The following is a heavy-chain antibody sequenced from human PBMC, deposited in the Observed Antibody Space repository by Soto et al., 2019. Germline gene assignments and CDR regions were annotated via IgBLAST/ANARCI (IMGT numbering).Heavy chain of an antibody. J-gene: IGHJ4*02. V-gene: IGHV3-33*06. CDR1: GFTFSSYG. Sequence: PGGSLRLSCAASGFTFSSYGMHWVRQAPGKGLEWVAVIWYDGSNKYYADSVKGRFTISRDNSKNTLYLQMNSLRAEDTAVYYCANGNLEGLDYWGKGTLATVSS. D-gene: IGHD1-1*01. CDR2: IWYDGSNK. CDR3: ANGNLEGLDY.